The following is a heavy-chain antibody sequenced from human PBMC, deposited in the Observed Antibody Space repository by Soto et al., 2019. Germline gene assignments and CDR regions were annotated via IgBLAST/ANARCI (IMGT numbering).Heavy chain of an antibody. CDR1: GFTFSSYG. CDR3: AKDSERELLAS. J-gene: IGHJ5*02. V-gene: IGHV3-30*18. Sequence: GGSLRLSCAASGFTFSSYGMHWVRQAPGKGLEWVSLISYAGSNKHYADSVKGRFTISRDNSKNTLYLQMNSLRAEDTAVYYCAKDSERELLASWGQGTLVTVSS. CDR2: ISYAGSNK. D-gene: IGHD1-26*01.